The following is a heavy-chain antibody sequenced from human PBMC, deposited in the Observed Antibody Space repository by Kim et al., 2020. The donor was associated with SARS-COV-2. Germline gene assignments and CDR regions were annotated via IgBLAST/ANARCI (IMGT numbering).Heavy chain of an antibody. CDR1: GFSFRSFG. D-gene: IGHD1-1*01. V-gene: IGHV3-33*01. Sequence: GGSLRLSCVASGFSFRSFGMHWVRQAPGKGLEWVTIIWNDGSKEYYVDSVEGRFTISRDDSKNTVYLQMSSLRAEDTAVYYCTRGMYTGTAGAAGFDLWG. CDR3: TRGMYTGTAGAAGFDL. J-gene: IGHJ3*01. CDR2: IWNDGSKE.